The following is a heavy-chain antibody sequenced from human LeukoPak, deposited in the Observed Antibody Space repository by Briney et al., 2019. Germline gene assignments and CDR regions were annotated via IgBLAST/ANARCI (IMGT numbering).Heavy chain of an antibody. D-gene: IGHD1-7*01. J-gene: IGHJ3*02. CDR3: AKGRTQGAFDI. V-gene: IGHV3-23*01. CDR2: ISGSGGST. Sequence: GGSLRLSCATSGFTLRSHHMNWARQAPGKGLELVSAISGSGGSTYYADSVKGRFTISRDNSKNTLYLQMNSLRAEDTAVYYCAKGRTQGAFDIWGQGTMVTVSS. CDR1: GFTLRSHH.